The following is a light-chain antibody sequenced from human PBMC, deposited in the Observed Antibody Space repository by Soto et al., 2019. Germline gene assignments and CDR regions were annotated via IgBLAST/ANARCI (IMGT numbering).Light chain of an antibody. J-gene: IGKJ3*01. CDR2: AAS. CDR1: QSISSY. Sequence: DIQMTQSPSSLSASVGDRVTITCRASQSISSYLNCYQQKPGKAPKLLIYAASSLQSGVPSRFSGSGSGTDFTLTISSLQPEDFATYYCQQSYSTPGFGPGTKVDIK. CDR3: QQSYSTPG. V-gene: IGKV1-39*01.